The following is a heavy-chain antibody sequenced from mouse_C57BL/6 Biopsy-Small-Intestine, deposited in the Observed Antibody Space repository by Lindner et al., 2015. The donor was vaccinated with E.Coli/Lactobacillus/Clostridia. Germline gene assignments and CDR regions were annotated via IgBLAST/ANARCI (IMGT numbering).Heavy chain of an antibody. Sequence: VQLQESGPGMVKPSQSLSLTCTVTGYSITSGYDWHWIRHFPGNKLEWMGYISYSGSTNYNPSLKSRISITHDTSKNHFFLKLNSVTTEDTATYYCARDYGSSGRYLDVWGTGTTVTVSS. CDR2: ISYSGST. D-gene: IGHD1-1*01. CDR3: ARDYGSSGRYLDV. CDR1: GYSITSGYD. V-gene: IGHV3-1*01. J-gene: IGHJ1*03.